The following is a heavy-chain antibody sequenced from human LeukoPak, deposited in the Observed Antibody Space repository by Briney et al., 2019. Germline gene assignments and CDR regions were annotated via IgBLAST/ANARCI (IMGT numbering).Heavy chain of an antibody. CDR2: IYYSGST. V-gene: IGHV4-39*07. CDR3: AREDSTNRLWLGESPGWFDP. D-gene: IGHD3-10*01. J-gene: IGHJ5*02. Sequence: SETLSLTCTVAGGSISSSSYYWGWIRQPPGKGLEWIGSIYYSGSTYYNPSLKSRVTISVDTSKNQFSLKLSSVTAADTAVYYCAREDSTNRLWLGESPGWFDPWGQGTLVTVSS. CDR1: GGSISSSSYY.